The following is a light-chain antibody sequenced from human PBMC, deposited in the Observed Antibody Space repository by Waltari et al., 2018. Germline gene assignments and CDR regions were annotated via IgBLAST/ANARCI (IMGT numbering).Light chain of an antibody. CDR1: QGISND. Sequence: DIQMTQSPSSLSASVGDRVTITCRASQGISNDLAWYQQKPGETPKLLIYEASSLQGGIPYRFSGSGSGTDFTLTISTLQLEDFASYYCQHYASIPLSFGGGTEVEIK. CDR3: QHYASIPLS. CDR2: EAS. J-gene: IGKJ4*01. V-gene: IGKV1-27*01.